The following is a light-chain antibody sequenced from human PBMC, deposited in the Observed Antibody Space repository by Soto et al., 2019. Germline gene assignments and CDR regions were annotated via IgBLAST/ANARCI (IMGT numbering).Light chain of an antibody. J-gene: IGLJ1*01. CDR1: SSDVRAYTS. V-gene: IGLV2-23*01. CDR2: KGT. Sequence: QSALAQPASVSGSPGQSVTISCTGSSSDVRAYTSVSCYQQHPDKAPQLMIYKGTQRPSGVSNRSSGSTSGNAASLTISGLQAGDEADYFCCSSAPESTYVFGTGTKVTAL. CDR3: CSSAPESTYV.